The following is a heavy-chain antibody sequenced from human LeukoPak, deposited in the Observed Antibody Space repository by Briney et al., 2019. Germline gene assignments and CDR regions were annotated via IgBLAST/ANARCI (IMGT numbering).Heavy chain of an antibody. Sequence: SETLSLTCTVSGGSISSSSYYWGWIRQPPGKGLEWIGSFYHRGSTYYNPSLKSRVTISVDTSKNQFSLKLSSVTAADTAVYYCARVGGWYRSFDYWGQGTLVTVSS. D-gene: IGHD6-19*01. CDR1: GGSISSSSYY. CDR2: FYHRGST. V-gene: IGHV4-39*07. J-gene: IGHJ4*02. CDR3: ARVGGWYRSFDY.